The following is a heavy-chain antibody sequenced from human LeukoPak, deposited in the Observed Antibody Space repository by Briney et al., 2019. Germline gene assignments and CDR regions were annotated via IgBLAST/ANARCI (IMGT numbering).Heavy chain of an antibody. CDR3: ARGMGYCSGGSCSLYYYYYMDV. V-gene: IGHV4-34*01. J-gene: IGHJ6*03. CDR2: INHSGST. D-gene: IGHD2-15*01. CDR1: GGSFSGYY. Sequence: SETLSLTCAVYGGSFSGYYWSWIRQPPGKGLAWIGEINHSGSTNYNPSLKSRVTISVDTSKNQFSLKLSSVTAADTAVYYCARGMGYCSGGSCSLYYYYYMDVWGKGTTVTVSS.